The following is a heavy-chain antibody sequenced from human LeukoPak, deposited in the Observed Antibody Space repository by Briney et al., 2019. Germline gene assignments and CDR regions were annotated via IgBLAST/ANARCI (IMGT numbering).Heavy chain of an antibody. V-gene: IGHV3-21*01. CDR1: GFTFSTYS. Sequence: GGSLRLSCAASGFTFSTYSMIWVRRAPGKGLEGVSSISSSGSYIYYPDSMKGRFTISRDNAKNLLYLQMNSLRIEDTAVYYCARAPDRGSTDWYLELWGRGTLVTVSS. J-gene: IGHJ2*01. CDR2: ISSSGSYI. D-gene: IGHD1-14*01. CDR3: ARAPDRGSTDWYLEL.